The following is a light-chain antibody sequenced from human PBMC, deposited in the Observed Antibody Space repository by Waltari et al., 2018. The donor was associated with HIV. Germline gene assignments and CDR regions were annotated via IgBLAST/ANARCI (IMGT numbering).Light chain of an antibody. Sequence: EIVLSQSPATLSLSPGGRATLSCRASQSVGKYLAWYQQKPGQAPRLLIYDASDRATGIPARFSGSGSRTDFTLTISSLEPEDFAVYYCQQRTNWPPYTFGQGTKLEIK. V-gene: IGKV3-11*01. CDR2: DAS. CDR1: QSVGKY. J-gene: IGKJ2*01. CDR3: QQRTNWPPYT.